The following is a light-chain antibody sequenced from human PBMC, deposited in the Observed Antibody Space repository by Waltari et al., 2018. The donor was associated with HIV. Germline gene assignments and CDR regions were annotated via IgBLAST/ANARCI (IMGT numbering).Light chain of an antibody. Sequence: ETVMTQTPATLSVFPGETATLSCRASQSVSSNLAWYQQKPGQAPRLLIYGASTRATGIPARFSGSGSGTEFTLTISSLQSEDFAVYYCQQYNSWPPWTFGQGTKVEIK. CDR2: GAS. J-gene: IGKJ1*01. CDR1: QSVSSN. V-gene: IGKV3-15*01. CDR3: QQYNSWPPWT.